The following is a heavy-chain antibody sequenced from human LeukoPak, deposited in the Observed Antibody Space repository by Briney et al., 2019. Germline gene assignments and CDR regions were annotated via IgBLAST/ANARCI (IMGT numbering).Heavy chain of an antibody. V-gene: IGHV4-31*03. D-gene: IGHD5-18*01. Sequence: SETLSLTCTVSGGSISSGGYYWSWIRQHPGKGLEWIGYIYYSGSTYYNPSLKSRVTISVDTSKNQFSLKLNSVTAADTAVYYCARDGGYSYGYPDYWGQGTLVTVSS. CDR2: IYYSGST. CDR1: GGSISSGGYY. CDR3: ARDGGYSYGYPDY. J-gene: IGHJ4*02.